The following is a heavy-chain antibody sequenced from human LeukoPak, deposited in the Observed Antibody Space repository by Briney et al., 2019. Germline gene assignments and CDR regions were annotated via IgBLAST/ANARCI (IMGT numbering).Heavy chain of an antibody. Sequence: SETLSLTCTVSGGSISSYYWSWIRQPPGKGLEWIGYIYYSGSTNYNPSLKSRVTISVDTSKTQFSLKLSSVTAADTAVYYCARALNYYDSSGYYLDYWGQGTLVTVSS. CDR2: IYYSGST. J-gene: IGHJ4*02. D-gene: IGHD3-22*01. CDR1: GGSISSYY. V-gene: IGHV4-59*08. CDR3: ARALNYYDSSGYYLDY.